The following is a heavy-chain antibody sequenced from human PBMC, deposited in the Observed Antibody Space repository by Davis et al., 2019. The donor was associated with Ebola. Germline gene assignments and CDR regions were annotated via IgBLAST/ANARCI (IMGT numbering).Heavy chain of an antibody. CDR1: GGTFSSYT. D-gene: IGHD6-19*01. J-gene: IGHJ4*02. V-gene: IGHV1-69*04. Sequence: SVKVSCKASGGTFSSYTISWVRQAPGQGLEWMGRIIPILGIANYAQKFQDRVTLTWDTSATTAYMEVGSLIFEDTAVYYCARDHGGWSPYFDYWGQGALVTVSS. CDR3: ARDHGGWSPYFDY. CDR2: IIPILGIA.